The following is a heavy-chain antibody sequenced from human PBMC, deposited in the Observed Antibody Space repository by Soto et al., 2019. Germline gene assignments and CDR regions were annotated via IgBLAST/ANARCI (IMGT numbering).Heavy chain of an antibody. V-gene: IGHV3-48*02. Sequence: GGSLRLACEASGFSFSTYSMNWVRQAPGKGLEWVSYISSSGMTIYYADSVKGRLTISRDNAKNSLYLQMHSLRDEDTAIYFYAGMDQVPNNNYYYIYMDVWGTGTTVTVSS. CDR3: AGMDQVPNNNYYYIYMDV. CDR2: ISSSGMTI. D-gene: IGHD4-4*01. CDR1: GFSFSTYS. J-gene: IGHJ6*03.